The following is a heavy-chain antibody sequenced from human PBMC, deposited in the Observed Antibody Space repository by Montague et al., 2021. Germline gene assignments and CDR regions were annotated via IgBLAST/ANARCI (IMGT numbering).Heavy chain of an antibody. CDR3: ARRLGIRAPFDY. CDR2: SMTVGPP. J-gene: IGHJ4*02. V-gene: IGHV4-59*08. CDR1: GGSISEFY. Sequence: SETLSLTCTVTGGSISEFYWSWIRQSQRRDWSGLDISMTVGPPTTTPLKSRVTISADTSMNQFSLNLRSVTAADTAVYFCARRLGIRAPFDYWGQGTLVTVSS. D-gene: IGHD7-27*01.